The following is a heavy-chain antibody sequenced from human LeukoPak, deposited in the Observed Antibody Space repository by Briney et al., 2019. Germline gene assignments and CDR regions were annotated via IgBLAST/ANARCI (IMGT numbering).Heavy chain of an antibody. CDR1: GYSFTNYW. Sequence: GESLKISCKGSGYSFTNYWIGWVRQMPGKGLEWMGIIYPGDSDTRYSPSFQGQVTISADKSINTAYLQWSSLKASDTAIYFCARREYSSSSFHFDSWGQGTRVIVSS. D-gene: IGHD6-6*01. CDR3: ARREYSSSSFHFDS. CDR2: IYPGDSDT. V-gene: IGHV5-51*01. J-gene: IGHJ4*02.